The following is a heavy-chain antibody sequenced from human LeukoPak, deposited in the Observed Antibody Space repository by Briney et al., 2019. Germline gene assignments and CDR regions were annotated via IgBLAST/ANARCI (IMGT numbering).Heavy chain of an antibody. V-gene: IGHV3-30*18. Sequence: QAGGSLRLSCAASGFTFSSYWMHWVRQAPGKGLEWVAVISYDGGNKYYADSVKGRFTISRDNSKNTLYLQVNSLRVEDTAVYYCAKCYVDTVLCYFDYWGQGTLVTVSS. CDR3: AKCYVDTVLCYFDY. J-gene: IGHJ4*02. CDR1: GFTFSSYW. D-gene: IGHD5-18*01. CDR2: ISYDGGNK.